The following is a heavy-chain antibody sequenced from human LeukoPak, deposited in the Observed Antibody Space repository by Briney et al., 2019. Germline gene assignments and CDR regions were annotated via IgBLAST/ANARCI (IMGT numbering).Heavy chain of an antibody. CDR3: ARSQLGMFDAFDI. J-gene: IGHJ3*02. CDR2: IYPGDSDT. CDR1: GYSFTTYW. Sequence: GESLKISYKGSGYSFTTYWIGWVRQMPGKGPEWMGIIYPGDSDTRYSPSFQGQVTISADKSISTAYLQWSSLKASDTAMYYCARSQLGMFDAFDIWGQGTMVTVSS. V-gene: IGHV5-51*01. D-gene: IGHD7-27*01.